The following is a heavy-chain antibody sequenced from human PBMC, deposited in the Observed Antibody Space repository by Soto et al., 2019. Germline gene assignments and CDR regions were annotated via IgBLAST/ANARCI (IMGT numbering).Heavy chain of an antibody. J-gene: IGHJ4*02. CDR1: GGSINTFY. V-gene: IGHV4-4*07. Sequence: SETLSLTCTVSGGSINTFYWSWVRQPAGKGLEWIGRIFSSGSTSFNPSLESRVAMSVDTSKNHFSLNLSSLTAADMAVYYCAREGSYSAYNFAHGIQLWSFDFWGQGALVTVSS. CDR3: AREGSYSAYNFAHGIQLWSFDF. D-gene: IGHD5-12*01. CDR2: IFSSGST.